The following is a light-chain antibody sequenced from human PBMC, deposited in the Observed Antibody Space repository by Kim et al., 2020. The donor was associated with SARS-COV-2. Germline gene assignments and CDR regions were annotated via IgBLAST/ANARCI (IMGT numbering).Light chain of an antibody. CDR2: NIS. J-gene: IGLJ2*01. V-gene: IGLV2-14*03. Sequence: GQSMAISCTGTSSDVGSYDYVSWYQQHPGTVPKLMIYNISTQPSGVPERFSGSKSGNTASMTISGLQAEDEADYYCSSYTSSSTVVFGGGTKLTVL. CDR1: SSDVGSYDY. CDR3: SSYTSSSTVV.